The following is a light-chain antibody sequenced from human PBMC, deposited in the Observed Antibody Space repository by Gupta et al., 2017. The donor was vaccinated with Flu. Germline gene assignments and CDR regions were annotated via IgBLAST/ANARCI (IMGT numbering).Light chain of an antibody. J-gene: IGLJ2*01. Sequence: SSALTQDPAVSVALGQTVRITCQGDNLRSYYASWYQHKPGQAPVVVIYGKNNRPSGITDRCSGSSSGKTASVTITGAQAEEEADDYCNYRDNSGNNRDVIFGGGTKLTVL. CDR3: NYRDNSGNNRDVI. V-gene: IGLV3-19*01. CDR1: NLRSYY. CDR2: GKN.